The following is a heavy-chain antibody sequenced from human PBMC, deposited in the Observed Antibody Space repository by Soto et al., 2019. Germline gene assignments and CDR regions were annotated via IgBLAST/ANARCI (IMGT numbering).Heavy chain of an antibody. CDR3: AHRSCGYAYYFDQ. CDR1: GFSLSTRGVG. CDR2: IFWDDDK. J-gene: IGHJ4*02. Sequence: QITLKESGPTLVKPTQTLTLTCSFSGFSLSTRGVGVGWIRQPPGKALEWLALIFWDDDKWYSPSLRSRLTITEAASKNQVVLTMTNMDTLDTATYYCAHRSCGYAYYFDQWGQGTLVTVSS. D-gene: IGHD5-12*01. V-gene: IGHV2-5*02.